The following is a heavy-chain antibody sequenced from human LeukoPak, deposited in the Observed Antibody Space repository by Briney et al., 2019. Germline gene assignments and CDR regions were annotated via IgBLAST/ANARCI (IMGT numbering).Heavy chain of an antibody. CDR2: IKQDGSEK. Sequence: GGSLRLSCAASGFTFSSYWMSWVRQAPGKGLEWVANIKQDGSEKYYVDSVKGRFTISRDNAKNSLYLQMNSLRAEDTAAYYCARDLYDYVWGSYRPSGSDYWGQGTLVTVSS. CDR1: GFTFSSYW. V-gene: IGHV3-7*01. J-gene: IGHJ4*02. CDR3: ARDLYDYVWGSYRPSGSDY. D-gene: IGHD3-16*02.